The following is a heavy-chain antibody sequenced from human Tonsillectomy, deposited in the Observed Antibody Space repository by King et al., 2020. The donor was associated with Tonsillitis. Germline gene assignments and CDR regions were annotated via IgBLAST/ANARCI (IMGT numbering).Heavy chain of an antibody. Sequence: VQLQESGPGLVKPSETLSLTCTVSGVSVSGYYWSWIRQPPGKGLEWMGYIFYIGSSGSTNSNPSLKSRVTISVDTSKNQVSLRVTSVTDADTAVYFCARGRRDFPYWGQGSLVTVSS. D-gene: IGHD3/OR15-3a*01. CDR1: GVSVSGYY. J-gene: IGHJ4*02. V-gene: IGHV4-59*02. CDR2: IFYIGSSGST. CDR3: ARGRRDFPY.